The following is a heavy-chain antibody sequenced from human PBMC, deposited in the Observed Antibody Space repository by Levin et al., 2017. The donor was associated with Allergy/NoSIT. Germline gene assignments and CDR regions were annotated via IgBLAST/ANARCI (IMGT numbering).Heavy chain of an antibody. J-gene: IGHJ4*02. CDR3: AREIKYCSGGSCYGGNFDY. D-gene: IGHD2-15*01. V-gene: IGHV1-18*01. Sequence: ASVKVSCKASGYTFTSYGISWVRQAPGQGLEWMGWISAYNGNTNYAQKLQGRVTMTTDTSTSTAYMDLRSLRSDDTAVYYCAREIKYCSGGSCYGGNFDYWGQGTLVTVSS. CDR2: ISAYNGNT. CDR1: GYTFTSYG.